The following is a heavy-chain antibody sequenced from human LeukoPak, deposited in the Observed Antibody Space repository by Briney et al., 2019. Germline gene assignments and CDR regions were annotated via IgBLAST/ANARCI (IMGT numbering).Heavy chain of an antibody. Sequence: SVKVSCKASGGTFSGYAISWVRQAPGQGLEWMGGIIPIFGTANYAQKFQGRVTITTDESTSTAYMELSSLRSEDTAVYYCARRITMVRGVIISWFDPWGQGTLVTVSS. CDR2: IIPIFGTA. V-gene: IGHV1-69*05. D-gene: IGHD3-10*01. CDR3: ARRITMVRGVIISWFDP. CDR1: GGTFSGYA. J-gene: IGHJ5*02.